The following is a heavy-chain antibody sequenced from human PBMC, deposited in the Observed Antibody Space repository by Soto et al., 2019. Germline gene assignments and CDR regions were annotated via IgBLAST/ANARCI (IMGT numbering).Heavy chain of an antibody. V-gene: IGHV3-30-3*01. D-gene: IGHD3-22*01. CDR2: ISYDGSNK. CDR3: ARDYYDRRGYADSSVY. Sequence: LRLSCAASRFTFTSYAMPWVRQAPGKGLEWVAVISYDGSNKYYADCVKVRFTISRDNSKTTLYLQMNSLRAEDTAVYYCARDYYDRRGYADSSVYRGHGSLVIVSS. J-gene: IGHJ4*01. CDR1: RFTFTSYA.